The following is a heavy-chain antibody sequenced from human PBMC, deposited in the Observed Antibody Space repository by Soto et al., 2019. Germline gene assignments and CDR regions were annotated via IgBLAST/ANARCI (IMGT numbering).Heavy chain of an antibody. V-gene: IGHV3-23*01. J-gene: IGHJ4*02. CDR2: ISGSGGST. Sequence: EVQLLESGGGLVQPGGSLRLSCAASGFTFSSYAMSWVRQAPGKGLEWVSAISGSGGSTYYADSVKGRFTISRDNSKNTLYLQMNSLRAEDTAVYYCAKDGFVVVPAASSAKKNDYWGQGTLVTVSS. D-gene: IGHD2-2*01. CDR3: AKDGFVVVPAASSAKKNDY. CDR1: GFTFSSYA.